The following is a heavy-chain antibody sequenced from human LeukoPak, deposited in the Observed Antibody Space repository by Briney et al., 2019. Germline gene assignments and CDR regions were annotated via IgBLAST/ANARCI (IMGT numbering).Heavy chain of an antibody. CDR1: GFTSSSYA. CDR3: AKGYSYGYFGFDY. J-gene: IGHJ4*02. D-gene: IGHD5-18*01. CDR2: ISGSGSST. V-gene: IGHV3-23*01. Sequence: PGGSLRLSCAASGFTSSSYAMSWVRQAPGKGLEWVSAISGSGSSTYYADSVKGRFTISRDNSKNTLYLQMNSLRAEDTAVYYCAKGYSYGYFGFDYWGQGTLVTVSS.